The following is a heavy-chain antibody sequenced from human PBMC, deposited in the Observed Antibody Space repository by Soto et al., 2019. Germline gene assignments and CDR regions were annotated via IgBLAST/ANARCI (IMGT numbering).Heavy chain of an antibody. J-gene: IGHJ4*02. V-gene: IGHV3-48*03. CDR1: GFTFNDFE. CDR3: ARGFGRFNY. CDR2: IDGSGTTK. Sequence: EVQLLESGGGLVQPGGSLRLSCGVSGFTFNDFEMNWVRQAPGKGLEWLAYIDGSGTTKKYADSVRGRFTISRDNPNNTLFLHMSSLSAADTAIYYCARGFGRFNYLGQGTLVSVSS. D-gene: IGHD3-10*01.